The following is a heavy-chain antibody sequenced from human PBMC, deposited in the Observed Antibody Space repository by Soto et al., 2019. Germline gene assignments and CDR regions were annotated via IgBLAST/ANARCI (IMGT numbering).Heavy chain of an antibody. Sequence: QVQLVESGGGVVQPGKSLRLSCAASGFAFSRSAMHWVRQAPGKGLEWVAVISYDGSTKYYADSVRGRFTISRDTSKNTLYLQMNSLRSEDTAVYYCARDVYYESTGIDYWGQGSLVTVSS. CDR1: GFAFSRSA. CDR3: ARDVYYESTGIDY. D-gene: IGHD3-22*01. J-gene: IGHJ4*02. V-gene: IGHV3-30-3*01. CDR2: ISYDGSTK.